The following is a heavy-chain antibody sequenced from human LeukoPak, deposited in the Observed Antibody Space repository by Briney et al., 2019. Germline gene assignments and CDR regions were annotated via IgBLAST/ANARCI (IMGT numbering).Heavy chain of an antibody. V-gene: IGHV4-59*01. CDR2: IYYSGYT. D-gene: IGHD3-10*01. J-gene: IGHJ6*03. CDR1: GSSISTYY. CDR3: ARTTMVRGTYYMDV. Sequence: SETLSLTCTVSGSSISTYYWNWIRQPPGKGLEWIGYIYYSGYTNYKSSLKSRVTISVDTSKNQFSLKLSSVTAADTAVYYCARTTMVRGTYYMDVWGKGTTVTVSS.